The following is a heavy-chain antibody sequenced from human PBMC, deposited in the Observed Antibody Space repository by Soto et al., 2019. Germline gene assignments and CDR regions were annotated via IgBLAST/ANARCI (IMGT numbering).Heavy chain of an antibody. CDR3: ARTTAVAGTPEFDY. J-gene: IGHJ4*02. Sequence: QVQLVESGGGVVQPGRSLRLSCAASGFTFSSFSLHWVRQAPGKGLEWLALISYDGSNKYNADSVKGRFTISRDNSNNTRYLQRNSLRPEDTAVYYCARTTAVAGTPEFDYWGQGTLVTVSS. CDR2: ISYDGSNK. V-gene: IGHV3-30-3*01. CDR1: GFTFSSFS. D-gene: IGHD6-19*01.